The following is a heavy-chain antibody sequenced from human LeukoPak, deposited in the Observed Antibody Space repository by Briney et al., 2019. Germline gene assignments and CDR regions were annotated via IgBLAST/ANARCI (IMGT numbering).Heavy chain of an antibody. J-gene: IGHJ4*02. V-gene: IGHV3-53*01. Sequence: GGSLRLSCAASEFSVSSNYMTWVRQAPGKGLEWVSAITGSGGSTYYADSVKGRFTISRDNSENTLFLHMDSLRAADTAVYFCARVLSGSLDYWGQGTLVTVSS. CDR1: EFSVSSNY. CDR2: ITGSGGST. CDR3: ARVLSGSLDY. D-gene: IGHD1-26*01.